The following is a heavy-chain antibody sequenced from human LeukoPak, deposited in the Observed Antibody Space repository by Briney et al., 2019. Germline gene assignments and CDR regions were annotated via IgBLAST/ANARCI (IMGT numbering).Heavy chain of an antibody. J-gene: IGHJ6*04. D-gene: IGHD3-10*01. V-gene: IGHV5-51*01. CDR1: GSIFTSYW. CDR2: IYPGDSDT. Sequence: AGESLKISCKGSGSIFTSYWIGWVRQLPGKGLEWMGIIYPGDSDTRYSPSFQGQVTISADKSISTAYLQWSSLKASDPAMYYCARHSPTYYYGSGMDVWGKGTTVTVSS. CDR3: ARHSPTYYYGSGMDV.